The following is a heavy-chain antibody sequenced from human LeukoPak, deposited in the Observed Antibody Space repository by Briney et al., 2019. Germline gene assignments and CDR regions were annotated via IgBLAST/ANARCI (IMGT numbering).Heavy chain of an antibody. CDR3: ARDMSVIDFWSGYYEACAFDM. Sequence: GGSLRLSCAASGFTFSSYWMSWVRQAPGKGLEWVADIKQDGGEKNYVDSMKGRFTISRDNAKNSLYLQMNSLRAEDTAVYYCARDMSVIDFWSGYYEACAFDMWGQGTMVTVSS. J-gene: IGHJ3*02. CDR1: GFTFSSYW. D-gene: IGHD3-3*01. CDR2: IKQDGGEK. V-gene: IGHV3-7*01.